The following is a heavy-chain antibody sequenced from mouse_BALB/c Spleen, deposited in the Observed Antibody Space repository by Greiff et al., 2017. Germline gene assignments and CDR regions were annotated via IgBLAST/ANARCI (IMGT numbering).Heavy chain of an antibody. CDR3: ARREYYGSSTEGFAY. CDR2: ISYSGST. D-gene: IGHD1-1*01. Sequence: VQLQQSGPGLVQPSQSLSLTCTVTGYSITSYYAWNWIRQFPGNKLEWMGYISYSGSTSYNPSLKSRISITRDTSKNQFFLQLNSVTTEDTATYYCARREYYGSSTEGFAYWGQGTLVTVSA. CDR1: GYSITSYYA. J-gene: IGHJ3*01. V-gene: IGHV3-2*02.